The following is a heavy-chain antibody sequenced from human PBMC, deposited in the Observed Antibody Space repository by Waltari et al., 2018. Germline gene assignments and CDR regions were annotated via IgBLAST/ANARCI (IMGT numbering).Heavy chain of an antibody. CDR1: GFTFKNYD. D-gene: IGHD2-21*01. V-gene: IGHV3-23*01. CDR3: AKDRDESQPYCGSDCYWDS. J-gene: IGHJ4*02. CDR2: IMPSGDST. Sequence: EVQLLESGGGLVQPGGSLRLSCAASGFTFKNYDMSWVRQAPAKGLGEVSAIMPSGDSTLYGDSVKGRFTISRDNSKNILYLQLNSLRAEDTAVYYCAKDRDESQPYCGSDCYWDSWGQGTLVTVSS.